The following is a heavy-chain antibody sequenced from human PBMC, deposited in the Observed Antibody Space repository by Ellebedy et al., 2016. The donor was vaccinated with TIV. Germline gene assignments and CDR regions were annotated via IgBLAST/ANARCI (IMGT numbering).Heavy chain of an antibody. CDR1: GYTFTNYG. D-gene: IGHD4-17*01. Sequence: AASVKVSCKASGYTFTNYGISWVRQAPGQGLEWMGWISGYNGNTYSAQKLPGRVTMTTDTSTSTAYMELRSLRSDDTAVYYCARFVDGDYEDYWGQGALVTVSS. J-gene: IGHJ4*02. CDR3: ARFVDGDYEDY. V-gene: IGHV1-18*04. CDR2: ISGYNGNT.